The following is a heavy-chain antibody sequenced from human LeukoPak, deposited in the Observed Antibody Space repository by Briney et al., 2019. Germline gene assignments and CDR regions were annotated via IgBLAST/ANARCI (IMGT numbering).Heavy chain of an antibody. Sequence: GGSLTLSCAASGFSFSNSAIHWVRQAPGKGLAGVAVISLDGTNKYYAASVKGRFTISRDNSKNTLYVQMSSLRGDDTGVYYCASGSSVDCSRTSCPPTDYWGQGTLVTVSS. CDR1: GFSFSNSA. J-gene: IGHJ4*02. V-gene: IGHV3-30-3*01. D-gene: IGHD2-2*01. CDR2: ISLDGTNK. CDR3: ASGSSVDCSRTSCPPTDY.